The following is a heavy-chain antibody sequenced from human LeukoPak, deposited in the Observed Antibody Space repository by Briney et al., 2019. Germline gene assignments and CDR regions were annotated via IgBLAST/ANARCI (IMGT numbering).Heavy chain of an antibody. CDR2: IIPILGIA. D-gene: IGHD5-24*01. CDR1: GGTFSSYA. J-gene: IGHJ6*02. CDR3: ARERGDGYNYYYYYGMDV. V-gene: IGHV1-69*04. Sequence: SVKVSCKASGGTFSSYAISWVRQAPGQGLEWMGRIIPILGIANYAQKFQGRVTITADKSTSTAYMELSSLRSEDTAVYYCARERGDGYNYYYYYGMDVWGQGTTVTVSS.